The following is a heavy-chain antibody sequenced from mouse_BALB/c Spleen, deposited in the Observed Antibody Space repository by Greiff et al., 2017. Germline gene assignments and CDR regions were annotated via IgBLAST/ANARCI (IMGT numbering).Heavy chain of an antibody. V-gene: IGHV5-6*01. CDR1: GFTFSSYG. J-gene: IGHJ2*01. Sequence: EVQLVESGGDLVKPGGSLKLSCAASGFTFSSYGMSWVRQTPDKRLEWVANISSGGSYTYYPDSVKGRFTISRDNAKNTLYLQMSSLKSEDTAMYYCARQEGFITTVGDYWGQGTTLTVSS. CDR2: ISSGGSYT. D-gene: IGHD1-1*01. CDR3: ARQEGFITTVGDY.